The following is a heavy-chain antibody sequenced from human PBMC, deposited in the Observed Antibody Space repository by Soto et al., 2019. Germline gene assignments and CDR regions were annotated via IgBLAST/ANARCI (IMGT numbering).Heavy chain of an antibody. CDR2: IIPIFGTA. J-gene: IGHJ4*02. CDR3: ARQRVATISFDY. V-gene: IGHV1-69*13. D-gene: IGHD5-12*01. Sequence: GASVKVSCKASGGTFSSYAISWVRQAPGQGLEWMGGIIPIFGTANYAQKFQGRVTITADESTSTAYMELSSLRSEDTAVYYCARQRVATISFDYWGQGTLVTVS. CDR1: GGTFSSYA.